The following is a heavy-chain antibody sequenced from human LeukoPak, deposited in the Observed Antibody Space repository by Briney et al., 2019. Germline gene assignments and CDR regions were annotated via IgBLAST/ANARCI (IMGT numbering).Heavy chain of an antibody. CDR3: ARDGVTQTYGMDV. CDR2: IYYSGST. J-gene: IGHJ6*02. CDR1: GGSISSYY. Sequence: PSETLSLTCTVSGGSISSYYWSWIRQPPGKGLEWIGYIYYSGSTNYNPSLKSRVTISVDTSKNQFSLKLSSVTAADTAVYYCARDGVTQTYGMDVWGQGTTVTVSS. D-gene: IGHD5-18*01. V-gene: IGHV4-59*01.